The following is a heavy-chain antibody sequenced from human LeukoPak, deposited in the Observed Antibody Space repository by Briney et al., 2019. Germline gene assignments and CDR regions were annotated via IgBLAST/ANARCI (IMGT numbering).Heavy chain of an antibody. D-gene: IGHD1-26*01. CDR1: GFTFSSYM. V-gene: IGHV3-21*04. CDR2: INSGSTYT. CDR3: GKNRYSGSLSPFDI. J-gene: IGHJ3*02. Sequence: PGGSLRLSCAASGFTFSSYMMNWVRQAPGKGLEWVSSINSGSTYTYYTESVKGRFTVSRDNAKNTLYLQMNSLRAEDTAVYYCGKNRYSGSLSPFDIWGQGTMVTVSS.